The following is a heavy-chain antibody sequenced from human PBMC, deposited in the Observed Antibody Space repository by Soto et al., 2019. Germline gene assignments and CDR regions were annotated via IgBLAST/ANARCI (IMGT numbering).Heavy chain of an antibody. CDR1: GFSLSTSGVG. CDR3: AHSRAMVRGAPFDY. D-gene: IGHD3-10*01. V-gene: IGHV2-5*02. J-gene: IGHJ4*02. CDR2: IYWDDDK. Sequence: QITLKESGPTLVKPTQTLTLTCTFSGFSLSTSGVGVGWIRQPPGKALEWLALIYWDDDKRYSPSLTTRLTITKDTSKNQVVLTMTNMDPVDTATYYCAHSRAMVRGAPFDYWGQGTLVTVSS.